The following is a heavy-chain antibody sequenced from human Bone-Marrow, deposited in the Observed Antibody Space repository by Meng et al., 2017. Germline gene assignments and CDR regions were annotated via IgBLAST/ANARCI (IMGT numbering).Heavy chain of an antibody. J-gene: IGHJ5*02. CDR2: IRSKAYGGKT. CDR3: TKSGYRGGWYEVVDWFDP. Sequence: GESLKISCTASGFTFGDYAMSWFRQAPGKGLEWVGFIRSKAYGGKTEYAASVKGRFNISRDVSKSIAYLQMNSLKTADTAVYYCTKSGYRGGWYEVVDWFDPWGQGTLVTVSS. CDR1: GFTFGDYA. V-gene: IGHV3-49*03. D-gene: IGHD6-19*01.